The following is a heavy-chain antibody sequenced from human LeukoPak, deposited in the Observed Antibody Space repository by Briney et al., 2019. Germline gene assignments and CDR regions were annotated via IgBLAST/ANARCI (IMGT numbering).Heavy chain of an antibody. CDR2: TNPNSGGT. V-gene: IGHV1-2*04. CDR1: GYTFTGYY. CDR3: ARDQGIAAAGKGMDV. D-gene: IGHD6-13*01. J-gene: IGHJ6*04. Sequence: APVKVSCKASGYTFTGYYMHWVRQAPGQGLEWMGWTNPNSGGTNYAQKFQGWVTMTRDTFISTAYMELSRLRSDDTAVYYCARDQGIAAAGKGMDVWGKGTTVTVSS.